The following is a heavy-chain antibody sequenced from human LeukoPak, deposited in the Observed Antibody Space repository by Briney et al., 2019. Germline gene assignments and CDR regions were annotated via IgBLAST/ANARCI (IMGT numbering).Heavy chain of an antibody. J-gene: IGHJ4*02. CDR3: ARLGAGPTYYDFWSGYSSFYFDY. CDR1: GGSTSGGNYY. V-gene: IGHV4-39*02. Sequence: SSETLSLTCIVSGGSTSGGNYYWGWIRRPPGKGLEWIGGISSSGNTYYNPSLKSRITISVDTSKNHFSLKLSSVTAADTAVYYCARLGAGPTYYDFWSGYSSFYFDYWGQGTLVTVSS. CDR2: ISSSGNT. D-gene: IGHD3-3*01.